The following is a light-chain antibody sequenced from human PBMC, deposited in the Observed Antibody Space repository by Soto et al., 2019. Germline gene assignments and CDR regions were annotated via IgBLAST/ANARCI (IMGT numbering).Light chain of an antibody. V-gene: IGKV1-39*01. J-gene: IGKJ1*01. CDR1: QSISTY. CDR3: QQSHSTPPT. CDR2: AAS. Sequence: DIRMTQSPSSLSASVRDRVIITCRASQSISTYLNWYQQKPGKPPKLLIYAASSLQSGVPSRFSGSGSGTQFTLTISSLQPEDFASYYCQQSHSTPPTFGQGXXVEIK.